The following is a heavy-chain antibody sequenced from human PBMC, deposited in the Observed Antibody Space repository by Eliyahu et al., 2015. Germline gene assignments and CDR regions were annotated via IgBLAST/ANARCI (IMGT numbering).Heavy chain of an antibody. V-gene: IGHV3-48*02. J-gene: IGHJ4*02. CDR3: ARGQSTTTSSYYDY. Sequence: EVQLVESGGGLVQPGGSXRLSCAAPXFPFXSYSMNWVRQAPGKGLEWXSYISGSGNTMYYADSVKGRFTISRDNAKNSLYLQMNSLRDADTAVYYCARGQSTTTSSYYDYWGQGTLVTVSS. CDR1: XFPFXSYS. D-gene: IGHD2-2*01. CDR2: ISGSGNTM.